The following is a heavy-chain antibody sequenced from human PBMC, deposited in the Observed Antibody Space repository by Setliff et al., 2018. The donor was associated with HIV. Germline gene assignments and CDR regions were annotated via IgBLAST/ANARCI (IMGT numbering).Heavy chain of an antibody. J-gene: IGHJ4*02. Sequence: SETLSLTCSVSGDSISDTTYYWGWIRQPPGKGLEWIGNIYHSGSTLYKPSLKSRVTMSVDTSKNQFSLKLNSVTAADTAVYHCARHSSYRSSSYYFDYWGQGALVTVSS. V-gene: IGHV4-39*01. CDR3: ARHSSYRSSSYYFDY. CDR1: GDSISDTTYY. CDR2: IYHSGST. D-gene: IGHD6-6*01.